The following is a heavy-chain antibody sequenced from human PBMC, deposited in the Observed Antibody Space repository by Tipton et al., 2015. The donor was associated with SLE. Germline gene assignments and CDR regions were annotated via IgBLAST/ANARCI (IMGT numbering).Heavy chain of an antibody. J-gene: IGHJ5*02. D-gene: IGHD1-26*01. CDR3: TRRSVTSGTSADL. CDR1: GGSISSNS. V-gene: IGHV4-59*12. Sequence: TLSLTCSVSGGSISSNSWIWIRQPPGKGLDWIGYISYGGGTNYNPSLKSRVTISVDMAKNQFSLKLSSVTAADTAVYYCTRRSVTSGTSADLWGQGTLVTVTS. CDR2: ISYGGGT.